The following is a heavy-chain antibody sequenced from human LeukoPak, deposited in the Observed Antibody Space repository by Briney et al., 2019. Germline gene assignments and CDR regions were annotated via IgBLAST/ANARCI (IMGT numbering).Heavy chain of an antibody. J-gene: IGHJ6*03. Sequence: SETLSLTCTVSGGSINRYYWSWIRQPPGKGLEWIGYIYDSGSTSYNPSLKSRVTISVDTSKNQFSLKLSSVTAADTAVYYCARNLGDSSGYYRSYYYYYMDVWGKGTTVTISS. CDR3: ARNLGDSSGYYRSYYYYYMDV. D-gene: IGHD3-22*01. V-gene: IGHV4-4*08. CDR1: GGSINRYY. CDR2: IYDSGST.